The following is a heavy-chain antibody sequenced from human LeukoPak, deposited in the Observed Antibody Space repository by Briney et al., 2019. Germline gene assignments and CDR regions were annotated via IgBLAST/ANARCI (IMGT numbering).Heavy chain of an antibody. Sequence: GGSLRLSCAASGFTFSSYSMNWVRQAPGKGLEWVSSISSSSSYIYYADSVKGRFTISRDNAKNSLYLQMNSLRAEDTAVYYCARDTFRITTNFDYWGQGTLVTVSS. CDR1: GFTFSSYS. V-gene: IGHV3-21*01. D-gene: IGHD1-1*01. CDR3: ARDTFRITTNFDY. J-gene: IGHJ4*02. CDR2: ISSSSSYI.